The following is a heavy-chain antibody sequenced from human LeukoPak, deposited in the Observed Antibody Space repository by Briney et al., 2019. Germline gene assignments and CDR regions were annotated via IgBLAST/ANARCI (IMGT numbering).Heavy chain of an antibody. D-gene: IGHD7-27*01. Sequence: GRSLRLSCEASGFTLSTYGMHWVRQAPGKGLKWVASIWYDGRNKQYTDSVKGRFTISRDNAKNSLYLQMNSLRAEDTAVYYCARDTGLDYWGQGTLVTVSS. J-gene: IGHJ4*02. CDR3: ARDTGLDY. V-gene: IGHV3-33*01. CDR2: IWYDGRNK. CDR1: GFTLSTYG.